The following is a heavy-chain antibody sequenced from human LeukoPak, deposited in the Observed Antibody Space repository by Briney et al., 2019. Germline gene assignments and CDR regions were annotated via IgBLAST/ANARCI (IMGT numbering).Heavy chain of an antibody. D-gene: IGHD1-14*01. CDR2: IIPIVGTP. CDR3: ARDSSEFRSLLFH. V-gene: IGHV1-69*13. J-gene: IGHJ1*01. CDR1: GGTLSSYA. Sequence: SVKVSCKASGGTLSSYAISWVRQAPGQGLEWMGGIIPIVGTPNYAQKFQGRVTITAGESTSTAYMELSSLRSEDTAVYYCARDSSEFRSLLFHWGQGTLVTVSS.